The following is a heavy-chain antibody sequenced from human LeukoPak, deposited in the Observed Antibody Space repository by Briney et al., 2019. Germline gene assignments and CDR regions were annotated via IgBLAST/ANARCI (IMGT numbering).Heavy chain of an antibody. CDR2: IIPIFGTA. D-gene: IGHD2-2*01. Sequence: SVKVSCKASGGTFSSYAISWVRQAPGQGLEWMGGIIPIFGTANYAQKFQGRVTITADESTSTAYMELSSLRSEDTAVYYCARDPPRCCSSTSCPDYFDYWGQGTLVTVSS. CDR3: ARDPPRCCSSTSCPDYFDY. CDR1: GGTFSSYA. V-gene: IGHV1-69*13. J-gene: IGHJ4*02.